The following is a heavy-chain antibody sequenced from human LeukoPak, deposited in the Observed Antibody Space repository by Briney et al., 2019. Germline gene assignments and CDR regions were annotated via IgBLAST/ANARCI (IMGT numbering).Heavy chain of an antibody. D-gene: IGHD3-9*01. Sequence: PGGSLRLSCAASGFTFSSYAMSWVRQAPGKGLEWVSAISGSGGSTYYADSVKGRFTISRDNSKNTLYLQMNSLRAEDTAVYYCAKDSPYYDILTGYYPYPGAFDIWGQGTMVTVSS. J-gene: IGHJ3*02. V-gene: IGHV3-23*01. CDR2: ISGSGGST. CDR3: AKDSPYYDILTGYYPYPGAFDI. CDR1: GFTFSSYA.